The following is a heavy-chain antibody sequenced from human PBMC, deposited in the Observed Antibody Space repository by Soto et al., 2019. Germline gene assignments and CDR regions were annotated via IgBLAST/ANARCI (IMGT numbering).Heavy chain of an antibody. V-gene: IGHV4-59*01. CDR2: IYYSGST. D-gene: IGHD3-16*01. J-gene: IGHJ5*02. CDR1: GGSISSYY. Sequence: SETLSLTCTVSGGSISSYYWSWIRQPPGKGLEWIGYIYYSGSTNYNPSLKSRVTISVDTSKNQFSLKLSSVTAADTAVYYRARSQILYDYVRTYYNWFDPWGQGTLVTVSS. CDR3: ARSQILYDYVRTYYNWFDP.